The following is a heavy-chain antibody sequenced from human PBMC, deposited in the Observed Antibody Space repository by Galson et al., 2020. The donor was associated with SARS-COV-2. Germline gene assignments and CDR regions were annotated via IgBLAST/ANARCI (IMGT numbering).Heavy chain of an antibody. Sequence: KIGESLKISCAASEFIFSTYSMNWVRQAPGKGLQWVAAISSGSSRTYYADSVKGRFTISRDNAKNSLYLQMNSLRAEDTAVYYCVRERTGNLPSVFDYWGQGTPVTVSS. J-gene: IGHJ4*02. CDR1: EFIFSTYS. CDR3: VRERTGNLPSVFDY. D-gene: IGHD7-27*01. V-gene: IGHV3-21*01. CDR2: ISSGSSRT.